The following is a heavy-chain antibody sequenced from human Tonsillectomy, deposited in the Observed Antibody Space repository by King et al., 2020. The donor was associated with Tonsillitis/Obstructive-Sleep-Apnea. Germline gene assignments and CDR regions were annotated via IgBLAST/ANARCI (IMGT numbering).Heavy chain of an antibody. Sequence: VQLVESGAEVKKPGSSVKVSCKASGGTFSSYAISWVRQAPGQGLEWMGGIIPIFGTANYAQKFQGRVTITADESTSTAYMALSSLRSEDTAVYYCARPSITGTTNYYYYYMAVWGKGTTVTVAS. V-gene: IGHV1-69*01. CDR2: IIPIFGTA. D-gene: IGHD1-7*01. CDR1: GGTFSSYA. J-gene: IGHJ6*03. CDR3: ARPSITGTTNYYYYYMAV.